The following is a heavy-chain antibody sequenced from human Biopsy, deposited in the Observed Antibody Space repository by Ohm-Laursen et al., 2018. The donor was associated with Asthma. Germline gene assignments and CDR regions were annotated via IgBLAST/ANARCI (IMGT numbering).Heavy chain of an antibody. CDR1: GGTFSSYA. V-gene: IGHV1-69*01. CDR2: IIPIFGTA. D-gene: IGHD3-22*01. J-gene: IGHJ5*02. Sequence: SSVKVSCKVSGGTFSSYAISWVRQAPGQGLEWMGGIIPIFGTANYAQKFQGRVTITADESTSTAYMELSSLRSEDTAVYYCARADRYYHDSSGYTEWFDPWGQGTLVTVSS. CDR3: ARADRYYHDSSGYTEWFDP.